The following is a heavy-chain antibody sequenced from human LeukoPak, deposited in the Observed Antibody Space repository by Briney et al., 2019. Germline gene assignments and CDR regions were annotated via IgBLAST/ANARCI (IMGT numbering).Heavy chain of an antibody. CDR3: ARAGSSSWYGNWFDP. D-gene: IGHD6-13*01. CDR1: GFTFSSYW. J-gene: IGHJ5*02. Sequence: GGSLRLSCAASGFTFSSYWMSWVRQAPGKGLEWVANIKQDGSEKYYVDSVKGRFTISRDNAKNSLYLQMNSLRAEDTAVYYCARAGSSSWYGNWFDPWGQGTLVTVSS. V-gene: IGHV3-7*01. CDR2: IKQDGSEK.